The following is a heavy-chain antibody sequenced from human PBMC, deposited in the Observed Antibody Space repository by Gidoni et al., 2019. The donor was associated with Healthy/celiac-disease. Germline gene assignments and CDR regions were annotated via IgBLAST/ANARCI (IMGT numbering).Heavy chain of an antibody. CDR2: INTYNDDT. V-gene: IGHV1-18*01. Sequence: QVQLVQSGAEVKKPGASVKVSCKASGYTFTSYGISWVRQAPGQGLEWMGWINTYNDDTNYAQNLQGRVTMTTDTSTSTAYMELNTLTSDDTAVYYCARDAMYTSSGWGDFWGQGTLVTVSS. CDR3: ARDAMYTSSGWGDF. D-gene: IGHD2-2*01. J-gene: IGHJ4*02. CDR1: GYTFTSYG.